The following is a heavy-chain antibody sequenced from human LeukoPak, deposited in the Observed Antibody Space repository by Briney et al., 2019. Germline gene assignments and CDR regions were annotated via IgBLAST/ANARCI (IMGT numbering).Heavy chain of an antibody. V-gene: IGHV3-23*01. CDR2: ISVIGGST. D-gene: IGHD3-16*01. Sequence: PGGSLGLSCAASGFTFSSYAMSWVRQAPGKGLEWVSSISVIGGSTYYADSVRGRFTISRDNSKNTLYLQMNSLRAEDTAVYYCAAAYFGMDQYYYGMDVWGQGTTVTVSS. J-gene: IGHJ6*02. CDR3: AAAYFGMDQYYYGMDV. CDR1: GFTFSSYA.